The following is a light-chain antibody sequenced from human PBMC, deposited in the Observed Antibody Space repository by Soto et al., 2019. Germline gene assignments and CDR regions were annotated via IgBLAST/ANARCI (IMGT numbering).Light chain of an antibody. CDR3: HVWDSSSDHVV. J-gene: IGLJ2*01. Sequence: SYELTQPPSVSVAPGQTASITCGGNNIGGKSVNCYQQKPGQAPVVVVYDDSDRPSWIPERFSGSNSAHTATLTISRVEAGDEADYYCHVWDSSSDHVVFGGGTKLTVL. CDR2: DDS. V-gene: IGLV3-21*02. CDR1: NIGGKS.